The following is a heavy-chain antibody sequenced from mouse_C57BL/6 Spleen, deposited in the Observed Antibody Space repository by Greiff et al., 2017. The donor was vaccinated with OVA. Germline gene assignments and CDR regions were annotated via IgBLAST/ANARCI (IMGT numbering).Heavy chain of an antibody. D-gene: IGHD1-1*01. CDR3: ARGYYYGSSYGFAY. Sequence: EVQLQESGGGLVKPGGSLKLSCAASGFTFSDYGMHWVRQAPEKGLEWVAYISSGSSTIYSADTVKGRFTISRDNAKNTLFLQMTSLRSEDTAMYYCARGYYYGSSYGFAYWGQGTLVTVSA. V-gene: IGHV5-17*01. CDR2: ISSGSSTI. CDR1: GFTFSDYG. J-gene: IGHJ3*01.